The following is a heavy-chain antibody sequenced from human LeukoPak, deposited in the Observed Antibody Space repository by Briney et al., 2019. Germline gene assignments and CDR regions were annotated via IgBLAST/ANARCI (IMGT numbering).Heavy chain of an antibody. CDR2: VNHGGST. V-gene: IGHV4-34*01. D-gene: IGHD6-19*01. Sequence: PSETLSLTCAVYGGSFSGYSWSWIRQPPGKGLEWIGEVNHGGSTNYNPSLKSRVTISVDTSKNRFSLNLSSVTAADTAVYYCARGRLADYWGQGTLVTVSS. CDR1: GGSFSGYS. J-gene: IGHJ4*02. CDR3: ARGRLADY.